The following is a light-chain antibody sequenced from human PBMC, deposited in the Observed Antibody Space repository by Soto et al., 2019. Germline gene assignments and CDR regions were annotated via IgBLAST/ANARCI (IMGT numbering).Light chain of an antibody. V-gene: IGKV3-15*01. CDR1: QRVSSD. Sequence: EIVMTQSPVTLSVSPGERATLSCRASQRVSSDLAWYQQKPGQAPRLLIYGASTRATGIPARFSGSGSGTEFTLTISSLQSEDFAVYYCQQDNDWPLTFGGGTRWIS. CDR3: QQDNDWPLT. J-gene: IGKJ4*01. CDR2: GAS.